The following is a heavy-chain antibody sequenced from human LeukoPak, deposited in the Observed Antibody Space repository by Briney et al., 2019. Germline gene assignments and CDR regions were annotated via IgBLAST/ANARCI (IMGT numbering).Heavy chain of an antibody. D-gene: IGHD6-19*01. V-gene: IGHV3-23*01. CDR3: AKDHLPGIVVADRDY. CDR2: ISGSGGTS. CDR1: GFTLSSYA. J-gene: IGHJ4*02. Sequence: GGSLRLSCAASGFTLSSYAMSWVRQAPGKGLEWVSAISGSGGTSYYADSVKGRFTISRDNSKNTLYLQINSLRAEDTALYYCAKDHLPGIVVADRDYWGQGTLVTVSS.